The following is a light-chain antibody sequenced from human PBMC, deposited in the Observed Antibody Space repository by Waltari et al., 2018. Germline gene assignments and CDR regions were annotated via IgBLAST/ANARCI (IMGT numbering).Light chain of an antibody. CDR1: SSDVGGYNH. CDR2: EVT. Sequence: QSALTQPASVSGSPGPSITISCTGTSSDVGGYNHVTWYQQPPGKAPKLLILEVTNRPSGISNRFSGSKSGNTASPTISGLQAEDEGEYYCSSFTTIGTLVVFGGGTKVTVL. J-gene: IGLJ2*01. V-gene: IGLV2-14*01. CDR3: SSFTTIGTLVV.